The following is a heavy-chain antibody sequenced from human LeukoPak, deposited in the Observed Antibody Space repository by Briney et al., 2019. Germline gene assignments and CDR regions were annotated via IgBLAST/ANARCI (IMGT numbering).Heavy chain of an antibody. CDR1: GGSISSYY. CDR2: IYYSGST. Sequence: KPSETLSLTCTVSGGSISSYYWSWNRQPPGKGLEWIGYIYYSGSTNYNPSLKSRVTISVDTSKNQFSLKLSSVTAADTAVYYCARAGGHYYDSSGYSFDYWGQGTLVTVSS. V-gene: IGHV4-59*01. J-gene: IGHJ4*02. CDR3: ARAGGHYYDSSGYSFDY. D-gene: IGHD3-22*01.